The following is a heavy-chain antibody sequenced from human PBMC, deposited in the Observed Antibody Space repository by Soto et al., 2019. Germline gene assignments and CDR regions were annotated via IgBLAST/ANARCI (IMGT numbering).Heavy chain of an antibody. V-gene: IGHV4-34*01. J-gene: IGHJ4*02. CDR3: ARAIRRGSAY. CDR2: INHSGST. D-gene: IGHD2-21*01. CDR1: GGSFSGYY. Sequence: QVQLQQWGAGLLKPSETLSLTCAVYGGSFSGYYWSWIRQPPGKGLEWIGEINHSGSTNYNPSLKSRVTISVDTSKNQFSLKLSSVTAADTAVYYCARAIRRGSAYGGQGTLVTVSS.